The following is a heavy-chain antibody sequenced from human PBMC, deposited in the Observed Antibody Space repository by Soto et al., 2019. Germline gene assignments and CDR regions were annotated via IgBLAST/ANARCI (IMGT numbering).Heavy chain of an antibody. J-gene: IGHJ4*02. D-gene: IGHD6-13*01. CDR2: ISSSSSYI. V-gene: IGHV3-21*01. CDR3: ARDKGTAAPFDY. CDR1: GFTFSSYS. Sequence: PGGSLRLSCAASGFTFSSYSMNWVRQAPGKGLEWVSSISSSSSYIYYADSVKGRFTISRDNAKNSLYLQMNSLRAEDTAVYYCARDKGTAAPFDYWGQGTLVTVSS.